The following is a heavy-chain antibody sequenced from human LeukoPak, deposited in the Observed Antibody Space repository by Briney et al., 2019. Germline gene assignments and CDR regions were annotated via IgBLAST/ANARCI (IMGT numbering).Heavy chain of an antibody. CDR1: GYTFTGYY. D-gene: IGHD1-7*01. CDR3: ATSYRDWNYDNWFDP. CDR2: INPNSGGT. V-gene: IGHV1-2*02. Sequence: ASVKVSCKASGYTFTGYYMHWVRQAPGQGLEWMGWINPNSGGTNYAQKFQGRVTMTRDTSISTAYMELSRLRSDDTAVYYCATSYRDWNYDNWFDPWGQGTLVTVSS. J-gene: IGHJ5*02.